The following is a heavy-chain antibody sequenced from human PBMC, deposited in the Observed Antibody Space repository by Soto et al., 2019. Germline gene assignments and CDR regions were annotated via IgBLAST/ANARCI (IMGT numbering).Heavy chain of an antibody. Sequence: PGGSLRLSCAASGFTFKNFAFHWVRQAPGKGLEWVSIIWIDGSNKNYAESVKGRFTISRDDSKNTLYLQMNSLRAEDTAVYYCARGVYFDYTGHLSGMDVWGQGTTVTVSS. CDR2: IWIDGSNK. V-gene: IGHV3-33*01. J-gene: IGHJ6*02. CDR1: GFTFKNFA. D-gene: IGHD3-16*01. CDR3: ARGVYFDYTGHLSGMDV.